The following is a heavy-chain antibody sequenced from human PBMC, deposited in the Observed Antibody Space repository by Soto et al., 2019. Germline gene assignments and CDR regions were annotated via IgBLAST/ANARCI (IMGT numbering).Heavy chain of an antibody. CDR1: GYSFTSYW. V-gene: IGHV5-10-1*01. J-gene: IGHJ6*02. CDR3: ASSPRGYCSSTSCRELGNYYGMDV. CDR2: IDPSDSYT. D-gene: IGHD2-2*01. Sequence: GESLNISCKGSGYSFTSYWISLVRQMPGKGLEWMGRIDPSDSYTNYSPSFQGHVTISADKSISTAYLQWSSLKASDTAMYYCASSPRGYCSSTSCRELGNYYGMDVWGQGTTVTVSS.